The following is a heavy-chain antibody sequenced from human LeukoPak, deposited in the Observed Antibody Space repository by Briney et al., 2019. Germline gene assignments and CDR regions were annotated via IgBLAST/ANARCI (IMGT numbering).Heavy chain of an antibody. CDR2: ISGSGGST. CDR1: GFTFSSYA. V-gene: IGHV3-23*01. Sequence: GGSLRLSCAASGFTFSSYAMSWVRQAPGKGLEWVSAISGSGGSTYYADSVKGRFTISRDNSKNTLYLQMNSLRAEDTAVYYCAKVSRYSSGWSDFDYWGQGTLVTVSS. J-gene: IGHJ4*02. D-gene: IGHD6-19*01. CDR3: AKVSRYSSGWSDFDY.